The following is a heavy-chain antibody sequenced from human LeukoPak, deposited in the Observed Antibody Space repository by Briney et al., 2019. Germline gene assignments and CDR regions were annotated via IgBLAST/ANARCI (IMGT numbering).Heavy chain of an antibody. D-gene: IGHD5-18*01. CDR3: ARDRDTAMVRVDY. J-gene: IGHJ4*02. Sequence: PGGSLRLSCAASGFTFSSYAMSWVRQAPGKGLEWVAVISYDGSNKYHADSVKGRFTISRDNSKNTLYLQMNSLRAEDTAVYYCARDRDTAMVRVDYWGQGTLVTVSS. CDR2: ISYDGSNK. CDR1: GFTFSSYA. V-gene: IGHV3-30-3*01.